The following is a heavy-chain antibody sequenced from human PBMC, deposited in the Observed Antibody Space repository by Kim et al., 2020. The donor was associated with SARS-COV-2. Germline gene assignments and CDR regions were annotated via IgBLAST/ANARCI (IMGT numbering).Heavy chain of an antibody. D-gene: IGHD5-18*01. CDR1: GFTFSSYG. J-gene: IGHJ4*02. Sequence: GGSLRLSCAASGFTFSSYGMHWVRQAPGKGLEWVAVISYDGSNKYYADSVKGRFTISRDNSKNTLYLQMNSLRAEDTAVYYCAKDKQNGGDTAMVTFFPSDYWGQGTLVTVSS. V-gene: IGHV3-30*18. CDR3: AKDKQNGGDTAMVTFFPSDY. CDR2: ISYDGSNK.